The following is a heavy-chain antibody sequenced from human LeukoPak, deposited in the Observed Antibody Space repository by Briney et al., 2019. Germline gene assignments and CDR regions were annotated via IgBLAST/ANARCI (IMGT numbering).Heavy chain of an antibody. D-gene: IGHD2-15*01. CDR3: AGGVVVVAATRY. J-gene: IGHJ4*02. V-gene: IGHV3-49*04. CDR2: IRSKAYGGTT. CDR1: GFTFGDYA. Sequence: GRSLRLSCTASGFTFGDYAMSWVRQAPGKGLEWVGFIRSKAYGGTTEYAASVKGRFTISRGDSKSIAYLQMNSLRAEDTAVYYCAGGVVVVAATRYWGQGTLVTVSS.